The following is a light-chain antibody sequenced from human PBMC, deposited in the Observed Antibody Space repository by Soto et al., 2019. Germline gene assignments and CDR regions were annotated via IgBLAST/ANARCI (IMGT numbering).Light chain of an antibody. J-gene: IGLJ1*01. Sequence: QSALTQPASVSGSPGQSITISCTGTSSDVGGYNYGYWYQQHPGKDPKLLIYEVSNRPSGVSNRFSGSKSGNTASLPISGRQAEDDADYYCSSYASIGTRVFGSGTKVTVL. CDR3: SSYASIGTRV. CDR2: EVS. V-gene: IGLV2-14*01. CDR1: SSDVGGYNY.